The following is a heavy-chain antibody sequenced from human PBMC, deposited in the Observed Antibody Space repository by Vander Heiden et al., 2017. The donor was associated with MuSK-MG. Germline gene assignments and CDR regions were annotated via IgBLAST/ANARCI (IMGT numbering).Heavy chain of an antibody. D-gene: IGHD3-10*01. Sequence: QVQLQESGAGLVKPSQTLSLTSTVSGGSISSGSYYWSWIRQPAGSGLVWFGRIYTSGSTNYNPSLKSRVTSAVDTSKNQFSLKLSSPTAADKDVYYCARAAKSITTGTTTPTWYFDLWGRGNLVAVS. CDR3: ARAAKSITTGTTTPTWYFDL. CDR1: GGSISSGSYY. J-gene: IGHJ2*01. CDR2: IYTSGST. V-gene: IGHV4-61*02.